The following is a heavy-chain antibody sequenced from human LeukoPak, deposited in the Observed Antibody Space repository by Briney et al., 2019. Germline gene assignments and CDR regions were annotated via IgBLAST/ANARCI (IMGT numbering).Heavy chain of an antibody. J-gene: IGHJ4*02. CDR3: ARARWSSTGWSLGY. Sequence: GGSLRLSCAASGFTFSSYWMHWVRQAPGKGLVWVSRVNPQGSGSSYTDSVKGRFTISRDNAKDALHLQMDNLRAEDTAVYYCARARWSSTGWSLGYWGQGTLVTASS. D-gene: IGHD6-19*01. CDR1: GFTFSSYW. V-gene: IGHV3-74*01. CDR2: VNPQGSGS.